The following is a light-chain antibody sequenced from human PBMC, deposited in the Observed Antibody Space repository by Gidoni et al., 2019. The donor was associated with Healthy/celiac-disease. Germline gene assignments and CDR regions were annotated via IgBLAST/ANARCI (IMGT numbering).Light chain of an antibody. CDR3: MQALQTPFT. Sequence: DIVMTQSLLSLPVTPGEPASISCRSSQSLLHSNGYNYLDWYLQKPGQSPQLLIYLGSNRASGVPDRFSGSGSGTDFTLKISRVEAGDVGVYYCMQALQTPFTFGPGTKVDIK. CDR1: QSLLHSNGYNY. V-gene: IGKV2-28*01. CDR2: LGS. J-gene: IGKJ3*01.